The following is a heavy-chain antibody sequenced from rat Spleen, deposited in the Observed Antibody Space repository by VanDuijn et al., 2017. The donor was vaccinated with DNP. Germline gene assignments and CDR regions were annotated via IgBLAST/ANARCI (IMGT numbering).Heavy chain of an antibody. CDR3: TRGANWEGNWFAY. V-gene: IGHV5-31*01. D-gene: IGHD5-1*01. CDR1: GFTFSYYW. J-gene: IGHJ3*01. Sequence: EVQLVESGGGLVQPGRSLKLSCAASGFTFSYYWMAWIRQVPGKGLEWIASITGGSGITSYPDSVKGRFTISRDNAQNTLDLQMNSLRSEDTATYYCTRGANWEGNWFAYWGQGTLVTVSS. CDR2: ITGGSGIT.